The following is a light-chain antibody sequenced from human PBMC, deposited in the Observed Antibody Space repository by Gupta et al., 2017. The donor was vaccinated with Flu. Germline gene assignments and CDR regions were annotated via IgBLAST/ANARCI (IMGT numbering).Light chain of an antibody. J-gene: IGKJ3*01. CDR1: QIISSY. CDR2: ASS. Sequence: IQMNQSPSYLSASVGDRVTITCRASQIISSYLNWYQQKPGKAPKLLIHASSSLKGGVPLRFSGSGSGTDFTLTISRQHAEDFATYYCQQSYSTAFTFGPGTKVDIK. V-gene: IGKV1-39*01. CDR3: QQSYSTAFT.